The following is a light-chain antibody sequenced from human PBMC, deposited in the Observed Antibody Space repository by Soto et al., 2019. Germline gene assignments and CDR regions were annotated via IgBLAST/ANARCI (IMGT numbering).Light chain of an antibody. Sequence: DIQMTQSPSTLSSSVGDRDTITCRASHSISVWLAWYQQKPEKAPKLLIYQASTLESGVPSRFSGRGSGTDFTLTISSLQPDDFATYYCQQYYTYPYTFGQGTKLEIK. CDR3: QQYYTYPYT. J-gene: IGKJ2*01. V-gene: IGKV1-5*03. CDR1: HSISVW. CDR2: QAS.